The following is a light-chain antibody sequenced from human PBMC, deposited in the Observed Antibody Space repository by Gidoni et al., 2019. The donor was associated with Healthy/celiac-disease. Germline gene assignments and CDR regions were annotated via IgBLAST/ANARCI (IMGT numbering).Light chain of an antibody. Sequence: QSALTQPPSVSGSPGQSVTISFTGTSSDVGSYNRVSWYQQPPGTAPKLMIYEVSNRPSGVPDRFSGSKSGNTASLTISGLQAEDEADYYCSLYTSSSTLVVFGGGTKLTVL. CDR3: SLYTSSSTLVV. CDR2: EVS. J-gene: IGLJ2*01. V-gene: IGLV2-18*01. CDR1: SSDVGSYNR.